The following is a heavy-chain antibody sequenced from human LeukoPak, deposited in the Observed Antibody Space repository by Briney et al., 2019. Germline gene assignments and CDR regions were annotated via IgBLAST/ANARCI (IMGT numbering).Heavy chain of an antibody. V-gene: IGHV4-59*12. J-gene: IGHJ3*01. D-gene: IGHD5-12*01. CDR2: IHYNGNT. CDR1: GDSISSYY. Sequence: SETLSLTCSVSGDSISSYYWTWIRQTPGKGLEWIAYIHYNGNTKSNPSLKSRVTISLDTSKNQFSLKLTSLTAADTAVYYCARGRGGYPDWGQGTMVTVSS. CDR3: ARGRGGYPD.